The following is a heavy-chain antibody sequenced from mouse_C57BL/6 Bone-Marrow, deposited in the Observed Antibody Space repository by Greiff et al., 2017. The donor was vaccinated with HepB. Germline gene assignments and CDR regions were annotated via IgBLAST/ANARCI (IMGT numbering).Heavy chain of an antibody. CDR3: ARIAAPYYGSSNWYFDV. J-gene: IGHJ1*03. CDR2: IWWVDDK. D-gene: IGHD1-1*01. CDR1: GFSLSTFGMG. V-gene: IGHV8-8*01. Sequence: QVQLKESGPGILQPSQTLSLTCSFSGFSLSTFGMGVGWIRQPSGKGLEWLAQIWWVDDKYYNPALKSGRTISKDTSKNQVFLKIAKVDTADTATYYCARIAAPYYGSSNWYFDVWGTGTTVTVSS.